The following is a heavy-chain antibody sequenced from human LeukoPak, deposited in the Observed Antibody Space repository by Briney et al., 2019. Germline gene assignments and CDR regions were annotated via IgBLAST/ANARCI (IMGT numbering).Heavy chain of an antibody. V-gene: IGHV3-7*03. D-gene: IGHD3-10*01. CDR2: IKQDGSEK. CDR3: ARDPGPVLLWFGELCGAFDI. Sequence: GGSLRLSCVASRFTFSNYWMTWVRQAPGKGLEWVANIKQDGSEKYYVDSVKGRFTISRDNAKNSLYLQMNSLRSDDTAVYYCARDPGPVLLWFGELCGAFDIWGQGTMVTVSS. J-gene: IGHJ3*02. CDR1: RFTFSNYW.